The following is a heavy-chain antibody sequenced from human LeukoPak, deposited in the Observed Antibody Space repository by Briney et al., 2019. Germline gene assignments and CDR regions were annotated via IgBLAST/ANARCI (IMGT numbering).Heavy chain of an antibody. D-gene: IGHD6-6*01. CDR1: GGSISSRSYY. J-gene: IGHJ6*02. Sequence: SETLSLTCTVSGGSISSRSYYWGWIRQPPGKGLEWIGSIYYSGSTYYNPSLKSRVTISVDTSKNQFSLKLSSVTAADTAVYYCARGSIASDYYYGMDVWGQGTTVTVSS. CDR2: IYYSGST. CDR3: ARGSIASDYYYGMDV. V-gene: IGHV4-39*01.